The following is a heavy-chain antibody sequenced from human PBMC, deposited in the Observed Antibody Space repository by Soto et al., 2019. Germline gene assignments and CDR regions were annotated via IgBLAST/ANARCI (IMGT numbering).Heavy chain of an antibody. J-gene: IGHJ4*02. CDR2: ISAYNANT. CDR1: GYTFTSYG. V-gene: IGHV1-18*01. D-gene: IGHD1-26*01. Sequence: ASVKVSYKASGYTFTSYGISWVRQAPGQGLEWKGWISAYNANTNYAQKLQGRVTMTTDTSTSTSNKELRSLRSDDTAVYFCARDRLGATGDYWGQGTLVTVSS. CDR3: ARDRLGATGDY.